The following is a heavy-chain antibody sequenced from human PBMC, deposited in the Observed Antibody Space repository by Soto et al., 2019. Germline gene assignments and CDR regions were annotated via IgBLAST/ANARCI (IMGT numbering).Heavy chain of an antibody. D-gene: IGHD3-3*01. V-gene: IGHV3-48*02. CDR1: GFTFSSYS. CDR3: ARSVTYYDFWSGYYRGGYYYYGMDV. J-gene: IGHJ6*02. CDR2: ISSSSSTI. Sequence: EVQLVESGGGLVQPGGSLRLSCAASGFTFSSYSMNWVRQAPGKGLEWVSYISSSSSTIYYADSVKGRFTISRDNAKNSLYLQMNSLRDEDTAVYYCARSVTYYDFWSGYYRGGYYYYGMDVWGQGTTVTVSS.